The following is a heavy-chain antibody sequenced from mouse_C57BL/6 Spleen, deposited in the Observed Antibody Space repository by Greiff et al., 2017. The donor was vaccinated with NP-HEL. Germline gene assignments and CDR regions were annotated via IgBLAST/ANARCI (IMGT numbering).Heavy chain of an antibody. Sequence: VQLVEPGAELVKPGASVKLSCKASGYTFTSYWMHWVKQRPGRGLEWIGRIDPTSGGTNYIEKFKSKATLTVDKSSSTAYMQLSSLTSEDSAVYYGARAVDAGACCYFDDWGKGTTVTVSS. D-gene: IGHD1-1*01. CDR2: IDPTSGGT. V-gene: IGHV1-72*01. J-gene: IGHJ1*03. CDR3: ARAVDAGACCYFDD. CDR1: GYTFTSYW.